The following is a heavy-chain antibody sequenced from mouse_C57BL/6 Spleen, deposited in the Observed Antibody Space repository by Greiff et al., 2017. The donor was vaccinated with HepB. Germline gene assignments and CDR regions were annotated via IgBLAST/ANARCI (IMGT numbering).Heavy chain of an antibody. V-gene: IGHV1-39*01. D-gene: IGHD1-1*01. CDR3: ARRGSDAMDY. CDR1: GYTFTGYN. CDR2: INPNYGTT. J-gene: IGHJ4*01. Sequence: VQLQQSGAELMKPGASVKLSCKATGYTFTGYNMNWVKQSNGKSLEWIGVINPNYGTTSYNQKFKGKATLTVDQSSSTAYMQLNSLTSEDSAVYYCARRGSDAMDYWGQGTSVTVSS.